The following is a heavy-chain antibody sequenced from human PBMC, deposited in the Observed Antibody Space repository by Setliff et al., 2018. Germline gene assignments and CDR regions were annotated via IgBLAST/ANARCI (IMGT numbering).Heavy chain of an antibody. D-gene: IGHD3-22*01. CDR1: GYTFTSYA. J-gene: IGHJ6*02. Sequence: ASVKVSCKASGYTFTSYAMHWVRQAPGQRLEWMGWINAGNGNTKYSQKFQGRVTMTRDTSASTAYMELSSLRSEDTAVYYCARDRDGYYDDGSGYYYGYYYYGMDVWGQGTTVTVSS. CDR3: ARDRDGYYDDGSGYYYGYYYYGMDV. V-gene: IGHV1-3*01. CDR2: INAGNGNT.